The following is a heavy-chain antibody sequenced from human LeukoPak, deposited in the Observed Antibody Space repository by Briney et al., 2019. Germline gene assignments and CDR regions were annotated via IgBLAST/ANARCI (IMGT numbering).Heavy chain of an antibody. CDR3: ARDQRSYSNADELYYYYGMDV. J-gene: IGHJ6*02. Sequence: GASVKVSRKASGGTFSSYAISWVRQAPGQGLEWMGGIIPIFGTANYAQKFQGRVTITADESTSTAYMELSSLRSEDTAVYYCARDQRSYSNADELYYYYGMDVWGQGTTVTVSS. CDR1: GGTFSSYA. V-gene: IGHV1-69*13. CDR2: IIPIFGTA. D-gene: IGHD4-11*01.